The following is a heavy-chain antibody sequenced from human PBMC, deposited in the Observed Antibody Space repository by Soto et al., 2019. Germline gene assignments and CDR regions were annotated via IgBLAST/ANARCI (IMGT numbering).Heavy chain of an antibody. CDR2: IDPSDSYT. J-gene: IGHJ6*02. V-gene: IGHV5-10-1*01. CDR3: ARHPYDCSSTRCHYYYYGMDV. D-gene: IGHD2-2*01. CDR1: GYSFTSYW. Sequence: GESLKISCKGSGYSFTSYWISWVRQMPGKGLEWMGRIDPSDSYTNYSPSFQGHVTISADKSISTAYLQWSSLKASDTAMYYCARHPYDCSSTRCHYYYYGMDVWGQGTTVTVSS.